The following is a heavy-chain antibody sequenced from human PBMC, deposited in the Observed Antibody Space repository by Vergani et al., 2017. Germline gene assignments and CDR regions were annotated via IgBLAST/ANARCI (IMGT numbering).Heavy chain of an antibody. CDR1: GFTFSSYW. V-gene: IGHV3-7*03. CDR2: IKQDGSEK. CDR3: ARDTGGYCSGGSCYLRYYYYYGMDV. J-gene: IGHJ6*02. Sequence: EVQLVESGGGLVQPGGSLSLSCAASGFTFSSYWMSWVRQAPGKGLEWVANIKQDGSEKYYVDSVKGRFTISRDNAKNSLYLQMNSLRAEDTAVYYCARDTGGYCSGGSCYLRYYYYYGMDVWGQGTTVTVSS. D-gene: IGHD2-15*01.